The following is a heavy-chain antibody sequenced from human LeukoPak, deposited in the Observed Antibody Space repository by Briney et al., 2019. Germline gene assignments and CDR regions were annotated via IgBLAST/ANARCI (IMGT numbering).Heavy chain of an antibody. Sequence: SQTLSLTCTVSGGSISSGGYYWRWLRQPPGKGLEWIGYIYHSGSTYYNPSLKSRVTISVDRSKNQFSLKLSSVTAADTAVYYCVRGGTAVAGYFDYWGQGTLVTVSS. J-gene: IGHJ4*02. D-gene: IGHD6-19*01. CDR2: IYHSGST. CDR3: VRGGTAVAGYFDY. CDR1: GGSISSGGYY. V-gene: IGHV4-30-2*01.